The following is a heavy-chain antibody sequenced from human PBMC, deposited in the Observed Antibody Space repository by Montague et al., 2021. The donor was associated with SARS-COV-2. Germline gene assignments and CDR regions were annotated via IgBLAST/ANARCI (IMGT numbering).Heavy chain of an antibody. CDR1: GGSISSTSNY. CDR2: IYHRGRA. V-gene: IGHV4-39*07. Sequence: SETLSLTCTVSGGSISSTSNYWGWVRKPQGKGLEWIGSIYHRGRAYYNPSLKSRVTISIDTSKNQFSLKLSSVTAADTAVYYCARAPDSGTYWSGDYWGQGTLVTVSS. CDR3: ARAPDSGTYWSGDY. D-gene: IGHD1-26*01. J-gene: IGHJ4*02.